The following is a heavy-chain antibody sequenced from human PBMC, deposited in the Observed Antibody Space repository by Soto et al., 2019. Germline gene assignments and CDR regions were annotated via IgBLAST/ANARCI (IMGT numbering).Heavy chain of an antibody. CDR1: GFSPYTRGVG. D-gene: IGHD3-16*02. CDR3: ARYTTDTYFDV. V-gene: IGHV2-5*02. Sequence: QNTLKESRPTLVKPTQTLTLTCSFSGFSPYTRGVGVGWVRQPPRKALEWLALLYWDNTRRYSPSLKNILTIAKGTSENQVVLTMTNMEPEDTGTYYCARYTTDTYFDVWGKGTTVTVSS. J-gene: IGHJ6*04. CDR2: LYWDNTR.